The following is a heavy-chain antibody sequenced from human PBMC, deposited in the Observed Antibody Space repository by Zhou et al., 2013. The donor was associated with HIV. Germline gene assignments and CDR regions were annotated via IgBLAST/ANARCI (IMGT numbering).Heavy chain of an antibody. J-gene: IGHJ5*02. D-gene: IGHD2-2*01. Sequence: QVQLLQSGAEVKKPGSSVKVPCKASGGTFSSYAISWVRQAPGQGLEWMGGIIPIFGTANYAQKFQGRVTITADKSTSTAYMELSSLRSEDTAVYYCARDKPPDCSSTSCHDWFDPWGQGTLVTVSS. V-gene: IGHV1-69*14. CDR3: ARDKPPDCSSTSCHDWFDP. CDR1: GGTFSSYA. CDR2: IIPIFGTA.